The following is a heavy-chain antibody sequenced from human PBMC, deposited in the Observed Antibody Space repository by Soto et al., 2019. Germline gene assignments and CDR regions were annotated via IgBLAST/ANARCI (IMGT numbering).Heavy chain of an antibody. D-gene: IGHD6-19*01. Sequence: SPTLSLACAISGDSVSSNTAAWNWIRASPSRGLEWLGRTYYRSNWRHDYAVSVKSRITVNPDTSKNHFSLQLNSVTPDDTAVYYCASGVAGSGFHLWPPGTRVTVSS. CDR3: ASGVAGSGFHL. CDR2: TYYRSNWRH. CDR1: GDSVSSNTAA. J-gene: IGHJ5*02. V-gene: IGHV6-1*01.